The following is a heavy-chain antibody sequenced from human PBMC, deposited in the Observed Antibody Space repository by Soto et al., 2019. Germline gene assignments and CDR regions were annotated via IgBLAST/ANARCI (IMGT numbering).Heavy chain of an antibody. V-gene: IGHV4-4*02. CDR2: IYHSGST. CDR3: ARIIMGYSYGYFSYGMDV. Sequence: PSETLSLTCAVSSGSISSSNWWSWVRQPPGKGLEWIGEIYHSGSTNYNPSLKTRLTISKDTSKNQVVLTMTNMDPVDTATYYCARIIMGYSYGYFSYGMDVWGQGTTVTVSS. J-gene: IGHJ6*02. CDR1: SGSISSSNW. D-gene: IGHD5-18*01.